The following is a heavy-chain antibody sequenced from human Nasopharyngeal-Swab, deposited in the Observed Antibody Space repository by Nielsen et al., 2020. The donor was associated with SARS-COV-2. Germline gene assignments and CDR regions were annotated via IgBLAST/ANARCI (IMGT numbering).Heavy chain of an antibody. Sequence: WIRQPPGKGLEWVAVIWYDGSKKYYGDSVKGRFTISRDNSKNTLYLQMNSLRAEDTAVYYCARDRDDYSNSYYFDYWGQGTLVTVSS. D-gene: IGHD4-11*01. V-gene: IGHV3-33*01. J-gene: IGHJ4*02. CDR3: ARDRDDYSNSYYFDY. CDR2: IWYDGSKK.